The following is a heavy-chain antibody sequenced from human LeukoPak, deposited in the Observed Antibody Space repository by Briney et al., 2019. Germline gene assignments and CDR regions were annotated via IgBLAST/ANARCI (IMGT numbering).Heavy chain of an antibody. V-gene: IGHV3-74*01. D-gene: IGHD6-19*01. CDR2: ITSDSDGSST. Sequence: GGSLRLSCAASGFTLSNHWMHWVRQAPGKGLLWVSRITSDSDGSSTVDADSVRGRFTISRDNAKNTLYLQMNSLRAEDTAVYYCIRSSGWPDYWGQGTLVTVSS. CDR3: IRSSGWPDY. CDR1: GFTLSNHW. J-gene: IGHJ4*02.